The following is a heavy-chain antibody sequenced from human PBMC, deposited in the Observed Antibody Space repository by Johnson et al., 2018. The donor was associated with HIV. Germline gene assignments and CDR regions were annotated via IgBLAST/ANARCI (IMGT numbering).Heavy chain of an antibody. CDR1: GFTFSSYG. CDR3: AKVDCGGDTCAGYDPFDL. D-gene: IGHD2-21*01. V-gene: IGHV3-33*03. Sequence: QMQLVESGGGVVQPGRSLRLSCAASGFTFSSYGMHWVRQAPGKGLEWVAFIRYDGSNKYYADSVRGRFTISRDNAKYTVDLQMNSMRVEDTAVYYCAKVDCGGDTCAGYDPFDLWGQGTLVTVSS. J-gene: IGHJ3*01. CDR2: IRYDGSNK.